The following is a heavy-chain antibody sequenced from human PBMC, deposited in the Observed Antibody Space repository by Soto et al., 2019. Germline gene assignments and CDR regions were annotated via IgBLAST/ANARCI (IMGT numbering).Heavy chain of an antibody. Sequence: ASVKVSCKASGYTFTSYGISWVRQAPGQGLEWMGWISAYNGNTNYAQKLQGRVTMTTDTSTSTAYMERRSLRSDDTAVYYCARAHDSSGYYVPDVMLISPWGQGTLVTVSS. CDR3: ARAHDSSGYYVPDVMLISP. J-gene: IGHJ5*02. V-gene: IGHV1-18*01. D-gene: IGHD3-22*01. CDR1: GYTFTSYG. CDR2: ISAYNGNT.